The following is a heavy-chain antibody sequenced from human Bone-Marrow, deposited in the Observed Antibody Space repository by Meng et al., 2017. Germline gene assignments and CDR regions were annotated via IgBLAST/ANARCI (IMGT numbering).Heavy chain of an antibody. CDR3: ARDPELDYYGSGSYYKDGYFQH. J-gene: IGHJ1*01. CDR2: ISSSSSYI. V-gene: IGHV3-21*01. Sequence: GESLKIPCAASGFTFSSYSMNWVRQAPGKGLEWVSSISSSSSYIYYADSVKGRFTISRDHAKNSLYLQMNSLRAEDTAVYYCARDPELDYYGSGSYYKDGYFQHWGQGTLVTVSS. CDR1: GFTFSSYS. D-gene: IGHD3-10*01.